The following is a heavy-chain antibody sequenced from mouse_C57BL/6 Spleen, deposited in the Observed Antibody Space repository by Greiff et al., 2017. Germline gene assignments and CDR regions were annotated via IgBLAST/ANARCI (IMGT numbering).Heavy chain of an antibody. CDR1: GFTFSDYY. CDR2: INYDGSST. CDR3: ARGAPYYYSSSDCYCDV. J-gene: IGHJ1*03. Sequence: EVKLVESEGGLVQPGSSMKLSCTASGFTFSDYYMAWVRQVPEKGLEWVANINYDGSSTYYLDSLKSRFIFSRDNATNTLYMEKSSLKTEDTATYYCARGAPYYYSSSDCYCDVWGTGTTVTVSS. V-gene: IGHV5-16*01. D-gene: IGHD1-1*01.